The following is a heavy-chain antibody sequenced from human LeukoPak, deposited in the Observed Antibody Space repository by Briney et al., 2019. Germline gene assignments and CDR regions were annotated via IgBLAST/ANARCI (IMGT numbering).Heavy chain of an antibody. Sequence: ASVKVSCKASGGTFSRYAISWVGQAPGQGLEWMGRIIPILGIANYAHKFQGRVTITADKSTSTAYMELSSLRSEDTAVYYCARDLAHYDILTGSGEDFDYWGQGTLVTVSS. J-gene: IGHJ4*02. CDR1: GGTFSRYA. D-gene: IGHD3-9*01. V-gene: IGHV1-69*04. CDR2: IIPILGIA. CDR3: ARDLAHYDILTGSGEDFDY.